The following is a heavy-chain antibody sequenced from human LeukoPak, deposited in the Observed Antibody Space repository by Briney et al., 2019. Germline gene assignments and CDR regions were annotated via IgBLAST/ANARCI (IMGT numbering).Heavy chain of an antibody. V-gene: IGHV3-23*01. CDR2: VTNSGSST. CDR3: AKEDYGGNSKTFDI. CDR1: GFTFSSYA. D-gene: IGHD4-23*01. Sequence: GGSLRLSCAASGFTFSSYAMAWIRQAPGKGLEWVSTVTNSGSSTYYADSVKGRFTISRDNSKNTLFLQMNSLRAEDTAVYYCAKEDYGGNSKTFDIWGRGTMVTVPS. J-gene: IGHJ3*02.